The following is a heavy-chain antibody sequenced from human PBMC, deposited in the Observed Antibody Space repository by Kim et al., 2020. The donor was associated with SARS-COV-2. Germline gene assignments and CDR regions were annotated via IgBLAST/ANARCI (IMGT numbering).Heavy chain of an antibody. Sequence: GGSLRLSCAASGFTFSSYSMNWVRQAPGKGLEWVSYISSSSSTIYYADSVKGRFTISRDNAKNSLYLQMNSLRAEDTAVYYCAREPRIAVAGVWVFSDYWGQGTLVTVSS. V-gene: IGHV3-48*04. J-gene: IGHJ4*02. CDR1: GFTFSSYS. D-gene: IGHD6-19*01. CDR2: ISSSSSTI. CDR3: AREPRIAVAGVWVFSDY.